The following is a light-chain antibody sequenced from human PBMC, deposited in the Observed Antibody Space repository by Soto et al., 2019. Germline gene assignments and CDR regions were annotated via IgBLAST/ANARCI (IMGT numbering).Light chain of an antibody. CDR3: QQSYTTLFT. Sequence: DIQITQSPSSLSASVGDRVTITCRASQSISNYLNWYQQKPGKAPKLLIYAASSLQSGVPSRFSGSGSGTDFTLTISSLQPEDFATYSCQQSYTTLFTFGPGTNVDI. CDR1: QSISNY. V-gene: IGKV1-39*01. J-gene: IGKJ3*01. CDR2: AAS.